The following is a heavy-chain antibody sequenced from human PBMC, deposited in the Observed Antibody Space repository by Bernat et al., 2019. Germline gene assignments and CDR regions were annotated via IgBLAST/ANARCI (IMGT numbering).Heavy chain of an antibody. D-gene: IGHD3-10*01. J-gene: IGHJ5*02. CDR1: GFTFSSYW. CDR3: ARELPGINWFDP. CDR2: INSDGSST. Sequence: EVQLVESGGGLVQPGGSLRLSCAASGFTFSSYWMHWVRQAPGKGLVWVSRINSDGSSTSYADSVKGRFTISRDNAKNTLYLQMNSLTAEDTAVYYCARELPGINWFDPWGQGTLVTVSS. V-gene: IGHV3-74*01.